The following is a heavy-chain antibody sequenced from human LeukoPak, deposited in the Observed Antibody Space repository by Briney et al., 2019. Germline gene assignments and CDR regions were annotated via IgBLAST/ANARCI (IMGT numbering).Heavy chain of an antibody. CDR1: GGSISSFC. J-gene: IGHJ6*03. CDR2: IYDSGNT. D-gene: IGHD5-12*01. Sequence: PSETLSLTCAVSGGSISSFCWSWIRQSPGKAVEWIGDIYDSGNTNYNPSLKTRVTISIDRPKNQFSLELTSVTAADTAMYYCARRGWMREKHYYLDVWGRETTVIVSS. CDR3: ARRGWMREKHYYLDV. V-gene: IGHV4-59*12.